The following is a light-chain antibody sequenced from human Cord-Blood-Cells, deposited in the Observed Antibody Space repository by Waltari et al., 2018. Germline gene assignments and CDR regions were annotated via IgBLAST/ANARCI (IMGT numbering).Light chain of an antibody. CDR1: KLGDKY. J-gene: IGLJ1*01. V-gene: IGLV3-1*01. CDR2: QDS. CDR3: QAWDSSTGV. Sequence: SYELTQPPSVSVSPGQTASITCSGDKLGDKYACWYQQKPGQSPVLVIYQDSKRPSGIPERFSGSSCGNTATLTISGTQAMDEADYYCQAWDSSTGVFGTGTKVTVL.